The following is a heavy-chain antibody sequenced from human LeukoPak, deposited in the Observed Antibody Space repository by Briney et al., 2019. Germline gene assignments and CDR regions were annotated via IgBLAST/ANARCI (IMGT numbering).Heavy chain of an antibody. Sequence: GGSLRLSCAASGFTVSSSYMTWVRQAPGKGLEWVSVIYSGGATYYADSVKGRFTISRDNSKNTLFLQMNSLRAEDTAVYYCARVGRYCSGGSCLAFGSWGQGTLVTVSS. J-gene: IGHJ4*02. V-gene: IGHV3-53*01. CDR3: ARVGRYCSGGSCLAFGS. D-gene: IGHD2-15*01. CDR2: IYSGGAT. CDR1: GFTVSSSY.